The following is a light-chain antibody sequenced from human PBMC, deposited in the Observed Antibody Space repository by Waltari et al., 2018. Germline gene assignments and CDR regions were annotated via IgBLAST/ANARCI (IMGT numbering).Light chain of an antibody. CDR3: QQYYSTPRFT. CDR2: WAS. CDR1: QSVLYSSNNKNY. J-gene: IGKJ3*01. V-gene: IGKV4-1*01. Sequence: DSLAVSLGERATINCKSSQSVLYSSNNKNYLAWYQQKPGQPPKLLIYWASTRESGVPDRFSGSGSGTDFTLTISSLQAEDVAVYYCQQYYSTPRFTFGPGTKVDIK.